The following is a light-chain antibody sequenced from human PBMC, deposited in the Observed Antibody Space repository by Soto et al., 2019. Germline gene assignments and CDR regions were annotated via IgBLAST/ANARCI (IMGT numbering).Light chain of an antibody. CDR2: DAS. J-gene: IGKJ2*01. V-gene: IGKV3-11*01. CDR3: QQRNNWPRGT. CDR1: QSVSSY. Sequence: EIVLTQSPATLSLSPGERATLSCRASQSVSSYLGWYQQKPGQAPRLLIYDASHRATGIPARFSGSGSGTDVTLTISSLEPEDFAVYYCQQRNNWPRGTFGQGTKLEIK.